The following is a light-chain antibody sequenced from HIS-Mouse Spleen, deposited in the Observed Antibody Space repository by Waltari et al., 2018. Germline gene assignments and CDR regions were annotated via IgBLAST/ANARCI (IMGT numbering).Light chain of an antibody. V-gene: IGLV3-10*01. CDR3: YSTDSSGNHRV. Sequence: SYELTQPPSVSVSLGQTARITCSGDALPNNYAYWYQQKSGTAPVLVIYEDSKRPSGIPERFSGSSSGTMATLTISGAQVEDEADYYCYSTDSSGNHRVFGGGTKLTVL. CDR2: EDS. CDR1: ALPNNY. J-gene: IGLJ2*01.